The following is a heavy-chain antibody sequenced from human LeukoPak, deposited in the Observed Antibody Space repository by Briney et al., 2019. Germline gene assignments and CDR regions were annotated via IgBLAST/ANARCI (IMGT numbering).Heavy chain of an antibody. CDR3: ARGAVIRTEGYYFDY. CDR1: GYTFTSYY. V-gene: IGHV1-2*02. D-gene: IGHD3-3*02. CDR2: INPNSGDT. J-gene: IGHJ4*02. Sequence: ASVKVSCKASGYTFTSYYMHWVRQAPGQGLEWMGWINPNSGDTNYAQKFQGRVTMTRDSSITTAHMELSRLKSDDTAVFYCARGAVIRTEGYYFDYWGQGALVTVSS.